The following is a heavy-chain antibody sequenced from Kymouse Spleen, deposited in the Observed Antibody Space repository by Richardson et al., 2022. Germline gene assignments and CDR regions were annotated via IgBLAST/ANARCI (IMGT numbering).Heavy chain of an antibody. J-gene: IGHJ3*02. Sequence: QLQLQESGPGLVKPSETLSLTCTVSGGSISSSSYYWGWIRQPPGKGLEWIGSIYYSGSTYYNPSLKSRVTISVDTSKNQFSLKLSSVTAADTAVYYCARQRDSSPSRAFDIWGQGTMVTVSS. V-gene: IGHV4-39*01. CDR2: IYYSGST. CDR3: ARQRDSSPSRAFDI. D-gene: IGHD6-13*01,IGHD6-25*01,IGHD6-6*01. CDR1: GGSISSSSYY.